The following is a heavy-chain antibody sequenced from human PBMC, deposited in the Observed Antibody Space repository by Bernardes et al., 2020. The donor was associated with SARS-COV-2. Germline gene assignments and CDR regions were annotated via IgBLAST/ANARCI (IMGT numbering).Heavy chain of an antibody. V-gene: IGHV4-59*11. CDR1: GGSISSHY. CDR2: IYYSGST. Sequence: SETLSLTCTVSGGSISSHYWSWIRQPPGKGLEWIGYIYYSGSTNYNPSLKSRVTISVDTSKNQFSLKLSSVTAADTAVYYCAGGSYAGGMDVWGQGTTVTVSS. D-gene: IGHD3-16*01. J-gene: IGHJ6*02. CDR3: AGGSYAGGMDV.